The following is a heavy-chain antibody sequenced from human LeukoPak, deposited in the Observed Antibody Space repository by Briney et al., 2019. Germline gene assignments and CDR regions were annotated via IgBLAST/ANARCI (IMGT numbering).Heavy chain of an antibody. CDR3: AKALDYWYFDY. J-gene: IGHJ4*02. D-gene: IGHD2/OR15-2a*01. Sequence: GGSLRLSCAASGFTFSNYAMSWVRQAPGKGLGWVSAISGRPSYADSVKGRFTISRDNSKNTLYLQVNSLRAEDTAVYYCAKALDYWYFDYWGQGTLVTVSS. CDR1: GFTFSNYA. CDR2: ISGRP. V-gene: IGHV3-23*01.